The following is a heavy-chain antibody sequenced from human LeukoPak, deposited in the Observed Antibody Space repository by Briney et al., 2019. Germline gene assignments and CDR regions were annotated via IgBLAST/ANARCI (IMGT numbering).Heavy chain of an antibody. J-gene: IGHJ5*02. CDR2: ICPGDSDT. V-gene: IGHV5-51*01. D-gene: IGHD3-10*01. Sequence: GESLKISCKGSGYSFTSYWIGWVRQMPGKGLEWMGIICPGDSDTRYSPSFQGQVTISADKSISTAYLQWSSLKASDTAMYYCARTRMVRGASNWFDPWGQGTLVTVSS. CDR3: ARTRMVRGASNWFDP. CDR1: GYSFTSYW.